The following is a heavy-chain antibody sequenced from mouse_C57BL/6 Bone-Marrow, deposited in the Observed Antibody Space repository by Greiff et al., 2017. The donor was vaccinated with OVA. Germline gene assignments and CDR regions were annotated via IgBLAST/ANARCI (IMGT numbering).Heavy chain of an antibody. D-gene: IGHD2-1*01. Sequence: QVQLQQPGAELVKPGASVKMSCKASGYTFTSYWITWVKQRPGQGLEWIGDIYPGSGSTNYNEKFKSKATLTVDTSSSTAYMQLSSLTSEDSAVYYCARGGGSDGNGFAYWGQGTLVTVSA. CDR3: ARGGGSDGNGFAY. V-gene: IGHV1-55*01. CDR2: IYPGSGST. CDR1: GYTFTSYW. J-gene: IGHJ3*01.